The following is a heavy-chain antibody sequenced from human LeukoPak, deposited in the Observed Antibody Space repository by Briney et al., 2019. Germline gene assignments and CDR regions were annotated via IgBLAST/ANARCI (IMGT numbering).Heavy chain of an antibody. CDR2: IWYDGSNK. CDR1: GFTFSSYG. CDR3: ARGDGYNDAEYLQH. J-gene: IGHJ1*01. V-gene: IGHV3-33*01. Sequence: GGSLRLSCAASGFTFSSYGMHGLRQSPGKGLEGVAVIWYDGSNKYYGDSVKGRFSISRDNSKKTLYLQMNSLRVEDTAVYYCARGDGYNDAEYLQHWGQGTLVTVS. D-gene: IGHD5-24*01.